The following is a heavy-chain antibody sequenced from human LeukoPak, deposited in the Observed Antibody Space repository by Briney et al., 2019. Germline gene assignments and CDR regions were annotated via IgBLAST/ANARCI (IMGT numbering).Heavy chain of an antibody. CDR1: GFTFDDYA. CDR2: ISWNSGSI. J-gene: IGHJ4*02. D-gene: IGHD1-26*01. CDR3: AKDRGEVGAVDY. V-gene: IGHV3-9*01. Sequence: GGSLRLSCAASGFTFDDYAMHWVRQAPGKGLEWVSGISWNSGSIGYADPVKGRFTISRDNAKNSLYLQMNSLRAEDTALYYCAKDRGEVGAVDYWGQGTLVTVSS.